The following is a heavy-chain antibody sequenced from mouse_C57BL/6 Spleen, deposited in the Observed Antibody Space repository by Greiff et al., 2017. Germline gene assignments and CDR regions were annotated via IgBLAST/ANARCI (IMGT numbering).Heavy chain of an antibody. D-gene: IGHD2-2*01. Sequence: QVQLKQPGAELVKPGASVKMSCKASGYTFTSYWITWVKQRPGQGLEWIGDIYPGSGSTNYNEKFKSKATLTVDTSSSTAYMQLSSLTSEDSAVYDCARKRDGYDWYFDVWGTGTTVTVSS. CDR1: GYTFTSYW. CDR2: IYPGSGST. V-gene: IGHV1-55*01. CDR3: ARKRDGYDWYFDV. J-gene: IGHJ1*03.